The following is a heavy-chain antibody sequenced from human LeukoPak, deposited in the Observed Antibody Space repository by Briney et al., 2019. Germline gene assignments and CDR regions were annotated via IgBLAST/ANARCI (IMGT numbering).Heavy chain of an antibody. CDR3: ATIERSGWYVSY. J-gene: IGHJ4*02. CDR2: IYYSGSI. V-gene: IGHV4-59*01. CDR1: GGSISSYY. Sequence: SETLSLTCTVSGGSISSYYWSWIRQPPGKGLEWIGYIYYSGSINYNPSLKSRVTISVDTSKNQFSLKLSSVTAADTAVYYCATIERSGWYVSYWGQGTLVTVSS. D-gene: IGHD6-19*01.